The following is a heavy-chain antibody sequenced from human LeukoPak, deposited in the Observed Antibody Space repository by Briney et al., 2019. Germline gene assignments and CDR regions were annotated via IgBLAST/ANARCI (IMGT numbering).Heavy chain of an antibody. CDR1: GYSFTSCW. D-gene: IGHD6-13*01. J-gene: IGHJ5*02. CDR3: ARQGSSWYDWFDP. CDR2: IYPGDSDT. Sequence: GESLKISCKGSGYSFTSCWIGWVRQMPGKGLEWMGIIYPGDSDTRYSPSFQGQVTISADKSISTAYLQWSSLKASDTAMYYCARQGSSWYDWFDPWGQGTLVTVSS. V-gene: IGHV5-51*01.